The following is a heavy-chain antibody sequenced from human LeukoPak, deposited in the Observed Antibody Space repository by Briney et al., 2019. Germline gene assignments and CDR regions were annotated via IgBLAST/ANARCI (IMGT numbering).Heavy chain of an antibody. D-gene: IGHD5-24*01. CDR3: ARSEGMATITYFDY. CDR2: IYHSGTT. CDR1: GYSVTINYY. Sequence: SETLSLTCTVSGYSVTINYYWGWIRQPPGKGLEWIGSIYHSGTTYYNPSLKSRLALSLDTSKNQFSLKLSSVTASDTAVYYCARSEGMATITYFDYWGQGTLVSVSS. V-gene: IGHV4-38-2*02. J-gene: IGHJ4*02.